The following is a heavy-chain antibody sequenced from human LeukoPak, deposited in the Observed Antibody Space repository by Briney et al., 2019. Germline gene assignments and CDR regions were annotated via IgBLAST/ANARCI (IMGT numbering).Heavy chain of an antibody. CDR3: ARGRTGNSLFDY. CDR1: GDTFTVYG. D-gene: IGHD1-1*01. Sequence: GASVKVSCKASGDTFTVYGISWVRQAPGQGLEWMGWISAYNGNTNYAQKLQGRFTMTTDTSTTTAPMGLRRLRPGDTAVYYFARGRTGNSLFDYWGQGTLVTVPS. CDR2: ISAYNGNT. V-gene: IGHV1-18*01. J-gene: IGHJ4*02.